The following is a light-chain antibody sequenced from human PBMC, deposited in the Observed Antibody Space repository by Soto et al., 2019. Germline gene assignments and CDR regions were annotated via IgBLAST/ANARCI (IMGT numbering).Light chain of an antibody. Sequence: DIQMTQSPSTLSASVGDSVTITCRGSQTVSIWLAWFQQKPGKAPNLLIYRVSSVESGVPSRFSGSGSGTEFTLTISNLQPDDFATYYCQQYADSSWTFGQGTKVE. CDR2: RVS. J-gene: IGKJ1*01. V-gene: IGKV1-5*03. CDR3: QQYADSSWT. CDR1: QTVSIW.